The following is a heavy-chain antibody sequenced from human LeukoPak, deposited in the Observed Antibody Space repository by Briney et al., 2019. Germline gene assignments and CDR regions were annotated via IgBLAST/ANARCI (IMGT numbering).Heavy chain of an antibody. CDR3: AKAKEYYGSGYYGS. V-gene: IGHV3-66*01. CDR1: GFTVSSNY. J-gene: IGHJ5*02. CDR2: IYSGGTT. D-gene: IGHD3-22*01. Sequence: SGGSLRLSCAASGFTVSSNYMTWVRQAPGKGLEWVSVIYSGGTTYYADSVKGRFTISRDNSQNTLYLQMNSLRVEDTAVYYCAKAKEYYGSGYYGSWGQGALVTVSS.